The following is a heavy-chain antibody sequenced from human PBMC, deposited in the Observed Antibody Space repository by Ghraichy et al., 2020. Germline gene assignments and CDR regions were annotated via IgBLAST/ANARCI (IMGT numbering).Heavy chain of an antibody. V-gene: IGHV4-59*01. CDR2: IYYSGST. D-gene: IGHD4-17*01. J-gene: IGHJ5*02. CDR1: GGSISSYY. CDR3: ARDLRDGDYMNWFDP. Sequence: TLSLTCTVSGGSISSYYWSWIRQPPGKGLEWIGYIYYSGSTNYNPSLKSRVTISVDTSKNQFSLKLSSVTAADTAVYYCARDLRDGDYMNWFDPWGQGTLVTVSS.